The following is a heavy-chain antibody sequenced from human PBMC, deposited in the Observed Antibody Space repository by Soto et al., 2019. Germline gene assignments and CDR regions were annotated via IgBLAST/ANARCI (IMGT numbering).Heavy chain of an antibody. CDR2: IYYSGST. V-gene: IGHV4-59*08. Sequence: NPSETLSLTCTVSGGSISSYYWSWIRQPPGKGLEWIGYIYYSGSTNYNPSLKSRVTISVDTSKNQFSLKLSSVTAADTAVYYCARHLGSGYPHYYYYYMDVWSKGTTVTVSS. CDR3: ARHLGSGYPHYYYYYMDV. CDR1: GGSISSYY. J-gene: IGHJ6*03. D-gene: IGHD3-3*01.